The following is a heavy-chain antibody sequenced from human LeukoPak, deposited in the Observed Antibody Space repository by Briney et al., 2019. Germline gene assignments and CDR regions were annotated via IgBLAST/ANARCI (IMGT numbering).Heavy chain of an antibody. CDR3: AKDSCGGSCYSLFGYYFDY. V-gene: IGHV3-23*01. Sequence: GGSLRLSCAASGFTFSSYAMSWVRQAPGKGLEWVSAISGSGGSTYYADSVKGRFTISRDNSKNTLYLQMNSLRAEDTAVYYCAKDSCGGSCYSLFGYYFDYWGQGTLVTVSS. J-gene: IGHJ4*02. CDR1: GFTFSSYA. D-gene: IGHD2-15*01. CDR2: ISGSGGST.